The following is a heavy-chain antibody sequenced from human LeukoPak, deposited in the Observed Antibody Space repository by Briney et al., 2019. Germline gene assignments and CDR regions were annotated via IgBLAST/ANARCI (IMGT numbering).Heavy chain of an antibody. CDR2: IKQDGSEK. Sequence: GGSLRLPCAASGFTFSSYWMSWVRQAPGKGLEWVANIKQDGSEKYYVDSVKGRFTISRDNAKNSLYLQMNSLRAEDTAVYYCARYVWGSPQYYFDYWGQGTLVTVSS. CDR3: ARYVWGSPQYYFDY. CDR1: GFTFSSYW. D-gene: IGHD3-16*01. J-gene: IGHJ4*02. V-gene: IGHV3-7*01.